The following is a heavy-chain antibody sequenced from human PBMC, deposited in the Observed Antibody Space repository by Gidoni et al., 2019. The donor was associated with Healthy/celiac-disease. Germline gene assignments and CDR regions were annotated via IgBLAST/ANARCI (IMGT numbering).Heavy chain of an antibody. Sequence: QVQLVESGGGVVQPGRSLRLSCAASGFTFSSYAMHWVRQAPGKGLEWVAVISYDGSNKYYADSVKGRFTISRDNSKNTLYLQMNSLRAEDTAVYYCARDSWDIVVVVAAIPFGYFDLWGRGTLVTVSS. CDR1: GFTFSSYA. J-gene: IGHJ2*01. CDR2: ISYDGSNK. CDR3: ARDSWDIVVVVAAIPFGYFDL. V-gene: IGHV3-30-3*01. D-gene: IGHD2-15*01.